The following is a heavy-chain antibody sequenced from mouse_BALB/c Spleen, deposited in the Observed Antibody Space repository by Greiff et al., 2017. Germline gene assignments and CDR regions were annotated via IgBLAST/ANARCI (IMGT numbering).Heavy chain of an antibody. D-gene: IGHD2-14*01. CDR3: ARQGTIGTTYDY. CDR1: GFTFSSYG. J-gene: IGHJ2*01. V-gene: IGHV5-6*01. CDR2: ISSGGSYT. Sequence: EVQLVESGGDLVKPGGSLKLSCAASGFTFSSYGMSWVRQTPDKRLEWVATISSGGSYTYYPDSVKGRFTISRDNAKNTLYLQMSSLKSEDTAMYYCARQGTIGTTYDYWGQGTTLTVSS.